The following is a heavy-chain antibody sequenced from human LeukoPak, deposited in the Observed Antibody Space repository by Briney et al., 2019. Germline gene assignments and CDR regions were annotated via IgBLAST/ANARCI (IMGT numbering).Heavy chain of an antibody. CDR3: AKGAAGFDAFDI. CDR2: ISWNSGSI. Sequence: PGGSLRLSCAASGFTFDDYAMHWVLQAPGKGQEWVSGISWNSGSIGYADSVKGRFTISRDNAKNSLYLQMNSLRAEDTALYYCAKGAAGFDAFDIWGQGTMVTVSS. V-gene: IGHV3-9*01. J-gene: IGHJ3*02. CDR1: GFTFDDYA. D-gene: IGHD6-13*01.